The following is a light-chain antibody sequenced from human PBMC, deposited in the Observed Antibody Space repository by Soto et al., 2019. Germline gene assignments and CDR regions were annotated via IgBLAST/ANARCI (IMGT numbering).Light chain of an antibody. CDR1: SSNIGNNY. CDR2: ENN. J-gene: IGLJ1*01. Sequence: QSVLTQPPSVSAAPGQKVTISCSGSSSNIGNNYVSWYQQLPGTAPKLFIYENNKRPSGITDRFSGSKSGTSATLGITGLRTGAEADYDCGTLDSSLSAGVFGTGTKITVL. V-gene: IGLV1-51*02. CDR3: GTLDSSLSAGV.